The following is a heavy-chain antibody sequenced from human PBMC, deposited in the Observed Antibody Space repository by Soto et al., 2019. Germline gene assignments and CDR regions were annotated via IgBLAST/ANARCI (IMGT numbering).Heavy chain of an antibody. D-gene: IGHD3-10*01. CDR3: ARGFQYWLPTFD. CDR2: VSLAGRN. CDR1: GASVVNGNW. Sequence: QVQLQESGPGLVRPSGTLSLTCSVSGASVVNGNWWSWVRQSPWKGLQWIGEVSLAGRNHYNPSLQSRVTISLDESKNQFSLILTSVTVADAAIYYCARGFQYWLPTFDWGRGTVVTVS. V-gene: IGHV4-4*02. J-gene: IGHJ4*02.